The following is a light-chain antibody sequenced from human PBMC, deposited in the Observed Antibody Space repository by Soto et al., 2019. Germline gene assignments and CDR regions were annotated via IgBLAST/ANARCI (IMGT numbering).Light chain of an antibody. Sequence: DIVMTDSPDSLSVALGHRATINCKFSQSLLYSSNNKNYLAWYQHKPGQPPKLLIYWASTRESGVPDRFSGSGSGTDFTLTISSLQAEDVAVYYCQQYYTTPRTFGQGTRWIS. V-gene: IGKV4-1*01. CDR3: QQYYTTPRT. J-gene: IGKJ1*01. CDR1: QSLLYSSNNKNY. CDR2: WAS.